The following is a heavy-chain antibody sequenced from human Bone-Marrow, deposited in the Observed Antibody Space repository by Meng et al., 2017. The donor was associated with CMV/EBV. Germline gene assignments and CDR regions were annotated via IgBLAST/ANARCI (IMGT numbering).Heavy chain of an antibody. CDR2: ISAYNGNT. D-gene: IGHD2-2*01. CDR1: GYTFTSYG. CDR3: AREVLEYCSSTSCYLRWFDP. Sequence: ASVKVSCKASGYTFTSYGISWVRQAPGQGLEWMGWISAYNGNTNYAQKLQGRVTMTTDTSTSTAYMELRSLRSDDTAVYYCAREVLEYCSSTSCYLRWFDPWGQGTLVTVSS. V-gene: IGHV1-18*01. J-gene: IGHJ5*02.